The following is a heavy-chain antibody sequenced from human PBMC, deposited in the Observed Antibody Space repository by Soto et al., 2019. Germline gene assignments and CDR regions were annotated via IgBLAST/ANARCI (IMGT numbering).Heavy chain of an antibody. CDR2: IYHSGTT. D-gene: IGHD3-3*01. V-gene: IGHV4-30-2*01. J-gene: IGHJ4*02. CDR3: ARGHDFWRGYYQFDY. Sequence: LSLTCAVSGGSMSSVGYSWSWIRQRPGKGLEWIGYIYHSGTTYYNPSLTSRVTISVDRSKNQFSLKLSSVTAADTAVYYCARGHDFWRGYYQFDYWGQGALVSVSS. CDR1: GGSMSSVGYS.